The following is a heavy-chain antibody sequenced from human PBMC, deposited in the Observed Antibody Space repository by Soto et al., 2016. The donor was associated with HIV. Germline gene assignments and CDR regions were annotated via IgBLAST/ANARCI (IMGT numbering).Heavy chain of an antibody. CDR3: AREDGYGGYARMDV. D-gene: IGHD5-12*01. V-gene: IGHV1-18*01. J-gene: IGHJ6*02. Sequence: QVQLVQSGAEVKKPGASVKVSCKTSGYSFTSYGLSWVRQAPGQGLEWMGWISAYDGEPNYVQRLQGRVTMTTDRSTRTAYMELRNLRSDDTAVYYCAREDGYGGYARMDVWGQGTTVTVFS. CDR2: ISAYDGEP. CDR1: GYSFTSYG.